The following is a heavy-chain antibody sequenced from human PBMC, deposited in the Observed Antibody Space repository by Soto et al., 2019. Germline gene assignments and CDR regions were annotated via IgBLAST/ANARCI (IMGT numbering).Heavy chain of an antibody. CDR1: GGSFSGYY. CDR2: INHSGST. Sequence: PSETLSLTCAVYGGSFSGYYWNWIRQPPGKGLEWIGEINHSGSTNYNPSLKSRVTISVDTSKNQFSLKLSSVTAADTSLYYCARGGIVVVPAAMRSWNYWGQGTLVTVSS. D-gene: IGHD2-2*01. CDR3: ARGGIVVVPAAMRSWNY. J-gene: IGHJ4*02. V-gene: IGHV4-34*01.